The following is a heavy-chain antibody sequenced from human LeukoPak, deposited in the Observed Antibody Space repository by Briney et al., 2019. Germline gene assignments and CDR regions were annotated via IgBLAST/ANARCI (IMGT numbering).Heavy chain of an antibody. J-gene: IGHJ3*02. D-gene: IGHD3-3*01. CDR3: AKDRKASAVFGVVIVVGAFDI. CDR1: GFTFDDYA. Sequence: GGSLRLSCAASGFTFDDYAMSWVRQAPGKGLEWVSAISGSGGSTYYADSVKGRFTISRDNSKNTLYLQMNSLRAEDTAVYYCAKDRKASAVFGVVIVVGAFDIWGQGTMVTVSS. CDR2: ISGSGGST. V-gene: IGHV3-23*01.